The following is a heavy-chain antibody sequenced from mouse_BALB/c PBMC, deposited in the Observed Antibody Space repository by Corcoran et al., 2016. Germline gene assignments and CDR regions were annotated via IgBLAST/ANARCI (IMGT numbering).Heavy chain of an antibody. D-gene: IGHD1-1*01. CDR3: ARVTTVVNYFDY. CDR2: IDPANGNT. V-gene: IGHV14-3*02. J-gene: IGHJ2*01. CDR1: GFNIKDTY. Sequence: EVQLQQSGAELVKPGASVKLSCTASGFNIKDTYMHWVKQRPEQGLEWIGRIDPANGNTKYDPKFQGKATITADTSSNTAYLQLSSLTSEDTAVYYCARVTTVVNYFDYWGQGTTLTVSS.